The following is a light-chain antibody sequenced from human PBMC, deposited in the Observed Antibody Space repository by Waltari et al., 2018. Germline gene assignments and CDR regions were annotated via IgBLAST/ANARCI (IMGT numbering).Light chain of an antibody. V-gene: IGLV4-69*01. CDR3: QTGGHGTWV. J-gene: IGLJ3*02. Sequence: PERGPSYFMRVNSEGSHNKRDEIPDRFSCSSSGAERYLAISSRQSEDEADYYCQTGGHGTWVFGGGTKLTVL. CDR2: VNSEGSH.